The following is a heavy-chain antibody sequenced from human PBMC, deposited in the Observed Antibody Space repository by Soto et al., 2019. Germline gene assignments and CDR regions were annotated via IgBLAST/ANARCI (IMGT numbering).Heavy chain of an antibody. D-gene: IGHD6-6*01. CDR3: ARPTVEYSSSRGYYYYGMDV. CDR1: GGSFSGYY. V-gene: IGHV4-34*01. CDR2: INHSGST. Sequence: AVYGGSFSGYYWSWIRQPPGKGLEWIGEINHSGSTNYNPSLKSRVTISVDTSKNQFSLKLSSVTAADTAVYYCARPTVEYSSSRGYYYYGMDVW. J-gene: IGHJ6*01.